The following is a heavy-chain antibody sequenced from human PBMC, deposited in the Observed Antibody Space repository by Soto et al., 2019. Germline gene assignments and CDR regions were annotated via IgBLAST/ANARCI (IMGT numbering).Heavy chain of an antibody. CDR2: ISYDGSIK. CDR3: ASEWSTSGDLDY. V-gene: IGHV3-30-3*01. D-gene: IGHD3-10*01. CDR1: GFTFSSHS. J-gene: IGHJ4*02. Sequence: QVQLVESGGGVVQPGRSLRLSCAASGFTFSSHSIQWVRQAPGKGLEWVAVISYDGSIKYYADSVKGRFTISRDNSKNTASLQMNSLRAEDTAVFYCASEWSTSGDLDYWGQGTLVIVSS.